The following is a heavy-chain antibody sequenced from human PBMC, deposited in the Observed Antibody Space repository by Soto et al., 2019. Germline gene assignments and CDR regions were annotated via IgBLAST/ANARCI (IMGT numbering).Heavy chain of an antibody. Sequence: GGSLRLSCAASGFTFSDYYMSWIRQAPGKGLEWVSYISSSSSYTNYADSVKGRFAISRDNAKNSLYLQMNSLRAEDTAVYYCARDCSSTSCRGMDVWGQGTTVTVSS. CDR1: GFTFSDYY. D-gene: IGHD2-2*01. V-gene: IGHV3-11*06. CDR3: ARDCSSTSCRGMDV. J-gene: IGHJ6*02. CDR2: ISSSSSYT.